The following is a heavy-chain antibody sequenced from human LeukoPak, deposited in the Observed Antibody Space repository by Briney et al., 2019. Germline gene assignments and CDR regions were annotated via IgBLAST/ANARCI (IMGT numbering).Heavy chain of an antibody. CDR1: GGTFSSYA. D-gene: IGHD3-10*01. Sequence: SVKVSCKASGGTFSSYAISWVRQAPGQGLEWMGRIIPILGIANYAQKFQGRVTITADKSTSTAYMELSSLRSEDTAVYYCARGYYYGSGGPLGYWGQGTLVTVSS. CDR2: IIPILGIA. J-gene: IGHJ4*02. CDR3: ARGYYYGSGGPLGY. V-gene: IGHV1-69*04.